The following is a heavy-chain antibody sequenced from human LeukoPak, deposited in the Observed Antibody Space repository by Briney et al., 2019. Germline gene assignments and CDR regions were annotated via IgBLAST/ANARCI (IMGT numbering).Heavy chain of an antibody. J-gene: IGHJ4*02. CDR2: IYYSGST. CDR1: GGSISSGGYY. Sequence: SGTLSLTCTVSGGSISSGGYYWSRIRQHPGRGLEWIGYIYYSGSTYYNPSLKSRVTISVDTSKNQFSLKLSSVTAADTAVYYCARSAPGVVIKFFDYWGQGTLVTVSS. V-gene: IGHV4-31*03. D-gene: IGHD3-3*01. CDR3: ARSAPGVVIKFFDY.